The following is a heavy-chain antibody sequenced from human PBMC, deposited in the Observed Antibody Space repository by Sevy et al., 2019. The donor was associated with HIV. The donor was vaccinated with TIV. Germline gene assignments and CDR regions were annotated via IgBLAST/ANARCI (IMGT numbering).Heavy chain of an antibody. V-gene: IGHV1-18*01. CDR3: ARLDLSGSGWYGNGMDV. Sequence: ASVKVSCKASGYTFSSYGITWVRQAPGQGLEWMGWISTYNGDTNYAQKLQGRVTMTTDTSTSTAYMDLRSLGFDDTAVYYCARLDLSGSGWYGNGMDVWGQGTMVTVSS. D-gene: IGHD6-19*01. CDR2: ISTYNGDT. CDR1: GYTFSSYG. J-gene: IGHJ6*02.